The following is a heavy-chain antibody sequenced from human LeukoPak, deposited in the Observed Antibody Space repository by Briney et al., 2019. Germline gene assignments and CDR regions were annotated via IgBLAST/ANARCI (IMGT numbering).Heavy chain of an antibody. J-gene: IGHJ3*02. CDR2: VYYSGST. Sequence: SETLSLTCSVSGVSINNYYWSWIREPPGRGLEWIGYVYYSGSTNYHPSLKSRVTISVDTSKNQFSLKLSSVTAADTGVYYCARSRGYSGYAYDAFDIWGQGTMVTVSS. V-gene: IGHV4-59*01. D-gene: IGHD5-12*01. CDR1: GVSINNYY. CDR3: ARSRGYSGYAYDAFDI.